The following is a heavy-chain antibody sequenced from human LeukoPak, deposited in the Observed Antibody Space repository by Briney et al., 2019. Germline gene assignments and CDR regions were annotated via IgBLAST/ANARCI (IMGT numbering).Heavy chain of an antibody. Sequence: PGGSLRLSCAASGFTFSSYGMHWVRQAPGKGLEWVAVISYDGSNKYYADSVKGRFTISRDNSKNTLYLQMNSLRAEDTAVYYCAKAGGGTTRKGRFQHWGQGTLVTVSS. V-gene: IGHV3-30*18. CDR1: GFTFSSYG. D-gene: IGHD1-1*01. CDR3: AKAGGGTTRKGRFQH. J-gene: IGHJ1*01. CDR2: ISYDGSNK.